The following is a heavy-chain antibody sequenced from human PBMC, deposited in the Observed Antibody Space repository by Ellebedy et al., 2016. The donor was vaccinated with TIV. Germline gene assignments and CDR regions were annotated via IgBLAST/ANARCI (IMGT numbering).Heavy chain of an antibody. J-gene: IGHJ4*02. V-gene: IGHV3-7*03. CDR2: IKQDGSEK. D-gene: IGHD6-13*01. CDR3: ARGDDSSGWYGGLGY. CDR1: GFTFTNHW. Sequence: GESLKISXAASGFTFTNHWMTWVRQAPGKGLEWVANIKQDGSEKYYVDSVKGRFTISRDNAKNSLYLQMNSLTAEDTAVYYCARGDDSSGWYGGLGYWGQGTLVTVSS.